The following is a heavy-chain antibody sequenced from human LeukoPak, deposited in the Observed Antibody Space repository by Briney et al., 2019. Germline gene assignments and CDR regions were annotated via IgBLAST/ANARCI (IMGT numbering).Heavy chain of an antibody. CDR2: IYHSGNT. Sequence: SETLSLTCTVSNYSISSGYYWAWIRQPPGKGLEWIGNIYHSGNTYYNPSLKSRVSLSVDTSENQFSLKLSSVTAADTAVYYCARQFGTGEIDYWGQGTLVTVSS. J-gene: IGHJ4*02. CDR1: NYSISSGYY. V-gene: IGHV4-38-2*02. D-gene: IGHD3-10*01. CDR3: ARQFGTGEIDY.